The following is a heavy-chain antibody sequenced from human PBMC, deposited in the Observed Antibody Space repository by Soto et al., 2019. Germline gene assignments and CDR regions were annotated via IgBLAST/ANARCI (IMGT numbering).Heavy chain of an antibody. J-gene: IGHJ3*02. V-gene: IGHV1-69*13. Sequence: ASVKVSCKASGDTFNNYALSWVRQALGQGLEWMGGIIPIFGTTKLAQKFQDRVTITADESTSTAYMELSSLRSEDTAVYYCARGGIVLVPAAVYAFDIWAQGTMVTVSS. CDR1: GDTFNNYA. D-gene: IGHD2-2*01. CDR2: IIPIFGTT. CDR3: ARGGIVLVPAAVYAFDI.